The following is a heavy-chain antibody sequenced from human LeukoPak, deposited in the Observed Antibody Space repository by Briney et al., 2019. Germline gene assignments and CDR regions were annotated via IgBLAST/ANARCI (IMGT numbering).Heavy chain of an antibody. J-gene: IGHJ4*02. CDR3: ARVLKGDTAMPQPLSY. CDR1: GFTFSSYW. V-gene: IGHV3-74*01. CDR2: INSDGSST. D-gene: IGHD5-18*01. Sequence: GGSLRLSCAASGFTFSSYWMHWVRQAPGKGLVWVSRINSDGSSTSYADSVKGRFTISRDNAKNTLYLQMNSLRAEDTAVYYCARVLKGDTAMPQPLSYWGQGTLATVSS.